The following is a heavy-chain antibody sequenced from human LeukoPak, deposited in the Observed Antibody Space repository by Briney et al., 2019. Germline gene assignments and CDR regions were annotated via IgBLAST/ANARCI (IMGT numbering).Heavy chain of an antibody. V-gene: IGHV3-66*01. CDR2: ISSGGST. D-gene: IGHD5-24*01. CDR3: GRVGDGYNDNY. CDR1: GFTVSSDY. Sequence: GGSLRLSCAASGFTVSSDYMGWVRQAPEKGLEWVSLISSGGSTYYADSLKGRFTISSDNSKNTLSLQMNSLRAEDTAVYYCGRVGDGYNDNYWGQGTLVTVSS. J-gene: IGHJ4*02.